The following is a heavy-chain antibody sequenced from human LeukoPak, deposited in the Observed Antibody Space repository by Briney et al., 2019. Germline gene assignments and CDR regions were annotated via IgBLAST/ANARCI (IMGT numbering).Heavy chain of an antibody. CDR2: IKQDGSEK. J-gene: IGHJ5*02. V-gene: IGHV3-7*01. CDR1: GFTFSSYW. D-gene: IGHD3-10*01. CDR3: ARSMVRGVMSQNWFDP. Sequence: GGSLRLSCAASGFTFSSYWMSWVRQAPGKGLEWVANIKQDGSEKYYVDSVKGRFTISRDNAKNSLYLQMNSLRAEDTAVYYCARSMVRGVMSQNWFDPWGQGTLVTVSS.